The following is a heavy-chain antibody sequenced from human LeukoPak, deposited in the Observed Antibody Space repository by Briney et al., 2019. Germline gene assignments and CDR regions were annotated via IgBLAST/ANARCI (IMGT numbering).Heavy chain of an antibody. D-gene: IGHD6-19*01. J-gene: IGHJ4*02. CDR2: TYTSGST. CDR1: GGSISSYY. CDR3: ARFGSGWHYFDY. V-gene: IGHV4-4*07. Sequence: PSETLSLTCSVSGGSISSYYWSWIRQPAGKGLEWIGRTYTSGSTDYNPSLKSRVTMSVDTSKNQFSLKLSSVTAADTAVYYCARFGSGWHYFDYWGQGTLVTVSS.